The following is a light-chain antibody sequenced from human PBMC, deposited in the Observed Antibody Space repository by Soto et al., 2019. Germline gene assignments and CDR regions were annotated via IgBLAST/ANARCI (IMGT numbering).Light chain of an antibody. J-gene: IGKJ1*01. Sequence: GERVTISCRASQDIGSWLAWYQQRPGEAPKLLIYTASSLESGVPSRFSGSGSGTDFTLTISSLQPEDVATYYCQQVNYFPPTFGQGPKVDIK. CDR2: TAS. V-gene: IGKV1-12*01. CDR1: QDIGSW. CDR3: QQVNYFPPT.